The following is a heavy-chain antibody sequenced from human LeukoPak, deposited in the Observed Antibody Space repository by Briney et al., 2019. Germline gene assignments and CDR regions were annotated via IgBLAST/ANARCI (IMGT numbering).Heavy chain of an antibody. CDR2: IIPIFGTA. D-gene: IGHD1-20*01. J-gene: IGHJ4*02. Sequence: ASVKVSCKASGGTFSSYAISWVRQAPGQGLEWMGGIIPIFGTANYAQKFQGRVTITTDESTSTAYMELSSLRSEDTAVYYCARTGRNWNNFDYWGQGTLVAVSS. V-gene: IGHV1-69*05. CDR3: ARTGRNWNNFDY. CDR1: GGTFSSYA.